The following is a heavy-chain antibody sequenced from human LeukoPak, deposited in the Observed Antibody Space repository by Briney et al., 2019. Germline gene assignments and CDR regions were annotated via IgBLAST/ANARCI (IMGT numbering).Heavy chain of an antibody. J-gene: IGHJ4*02. Sequence: SVNLSCKASVRTFSSYAISWVRQAPRQGLEWMGGIIPIFGTANYAQKFQGRVTITTDESTSTAYMELSSLISEDTAVYYCARDLFTNGVSLWGQGTLVTVSS. V-gene: IGHV1-69*05. CDR3: ARDLFTNGVSL. CDR1: VRTFSSYA. D-gene: IGHD2-8*01. CDR2: IIPIFGTA.